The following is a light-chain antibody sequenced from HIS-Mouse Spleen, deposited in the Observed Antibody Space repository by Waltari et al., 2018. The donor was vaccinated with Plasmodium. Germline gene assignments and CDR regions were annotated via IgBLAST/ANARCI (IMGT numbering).Light chain of an antibody. J-gene: IGLJ3*02. V-gene: IGLV5-45*03. CDR1: SGINVGTSR. CDR3: MIWHGSAWV. CDR2: YKSDSDN. Sequence: QAVLTQPSSLSASPGASASLTCTLRSGINVGTSRIYCYQKKPGSPPQYLLRYKSDSDNQQGSGVPSRFSGSKDASANAGILLISGLQSEDEADYYCMIWHGSAWVFGGGTKLTVL.